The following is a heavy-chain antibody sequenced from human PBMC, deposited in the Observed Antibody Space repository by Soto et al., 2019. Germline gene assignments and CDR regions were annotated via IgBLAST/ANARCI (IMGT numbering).Heavy chain of an antibody. CDR2: INHSGST. D-gene: IGHD2-8*02. CDR1: GGSFSGYH. CDR3: ARDKITGLFDY. Sequence: ASETLSLTCAVYGGSFSGYHWTWIRQPPGTGLEWIGEINHSGSTNYNPSLKSRVTISVDTSKNQFSLKLTSVTAADTAVYYCARDKITGLFDYWGQGTLVTVSS. J-gene: IGHJ4*02. V-gene: IGHV4-34*01.